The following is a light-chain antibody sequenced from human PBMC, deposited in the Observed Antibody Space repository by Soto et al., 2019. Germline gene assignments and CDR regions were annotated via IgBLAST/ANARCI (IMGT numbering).Light chain of an antibody. CDR3: QQYNSYSRT. J-gene: IGKJ2*02. Sequence: DIQMTKSPSTLSASVGDRVTITCRASQSISSWLAWYQQKPGKAPKLLIYDASSLESGVPSRFSGSGSGTEFTLTISSLQPDDFATYYCQQYNSYSRTFGHGTKLEIK. V-gene: IGKV1-5*01. CDR2: DAS. CDR1: QSISSW.